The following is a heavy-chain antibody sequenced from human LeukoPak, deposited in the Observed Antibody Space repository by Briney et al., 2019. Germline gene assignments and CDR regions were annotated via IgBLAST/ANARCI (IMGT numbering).Heavy chain of an antibody. Sequence: ASVKVSCKASGYTFTSYVINWVRQATGQGLEWMGWMNPNSGNTGYAQKFQGRVTMTRNTSISTAYMELSSLRSEDTAVYYCARGPYYHGSGSYLYYFDYWGQGTLVTVSS. CDR3: ARGPYYHGSGSYLYYFDY. CDR1: GYTFTSYV. D-gene: IGHD3-10*01. CDR2: MNPNSGNT. V-gene: IGHV1-8*01. J-gene: IGHJ4*02.